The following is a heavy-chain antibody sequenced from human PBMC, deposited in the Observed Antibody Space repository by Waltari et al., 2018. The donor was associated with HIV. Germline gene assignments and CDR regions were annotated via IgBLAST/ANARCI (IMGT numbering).Heavy chain of an antibody. Sequence: QVQLVQSGAEVKKPGASVKVSCKASGYTFTGFFIHWVRQAPGQGLEWMGWINPYSGDTKYAQKFQGWVTMTRDTSINTAYMELRRLRSDDTAVYYCATEDNSGDVLTHYFDYWGQGSLVTVSS. D-gene: IGHD3-9*01. V-gene: IGHV1-2*04. CDR3: ATEDNSGDVLTHYFDY. CDR1: GYTFTGFF. J-gene: IGHJ4*02. CDR2: INPYSGDT.